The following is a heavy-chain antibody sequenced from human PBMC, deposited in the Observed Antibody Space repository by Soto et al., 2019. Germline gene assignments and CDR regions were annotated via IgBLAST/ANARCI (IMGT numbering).Heavy chain of an antibody. D-gene: IGHD4-17*01. CDR1: GFSFSNYA. Sequence: GSLRLSCVVSGFSFSNYAMGWVRQAPGKGLQWISAISGGGRTFYADSVVGRFTISRDNFRNTLYLQMSSLRVDDTAVYYCAKDIDDYLDPVLWDRWGQGTLVSFSS. CDR3: AKDIDDYLDPVLWDR. V-gene: IGHV3-23*01. CDR2: ISGGGRT. J-gene: IGHJ4*02.